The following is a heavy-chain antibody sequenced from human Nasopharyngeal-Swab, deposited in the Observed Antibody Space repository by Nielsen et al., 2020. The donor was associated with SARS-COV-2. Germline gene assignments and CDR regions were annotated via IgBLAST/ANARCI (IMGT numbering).Heavy chain of an antibody. J-gene: IGHJ6*02. CDR3: ARDTGCGGDCPKEVNSYGMDV. CDR2: IYYSGST. Sequence: WIRQPPGKGLEWIGYIYYSGSTYYNPSLKSRVTISVDTSKNQFSLKLSSVTAADTAVYYCARDTGCGGDCPKEVNSYGMDVWGQGTTVTASS. D-gene: IGHD2-21*01. V-gene: IGHV4-28*03.